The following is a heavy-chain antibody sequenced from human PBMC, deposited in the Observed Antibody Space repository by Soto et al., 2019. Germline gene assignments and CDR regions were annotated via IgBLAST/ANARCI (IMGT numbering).Heavy chain of an antibody. D-gene: IGHD3-22*01. CDR1: GYTFTSYY. V-gene: IGHV1-46*01. J-gene: IGHJ4*02. CDR3: ARDRRHSSGLLDN. CDR2: INPSGCVT. Sequence: QVQLVQSGAEVKKPGASVKVSCRASGYTFTSYYIHWVRQAPGRGLEWMGIINPSGCVTSHNYAQKLQGRVTMTVDTSTTTVYMELIRLRSEDTAVYYCARDRRHSSGLLDNWGQGTLVTFS.